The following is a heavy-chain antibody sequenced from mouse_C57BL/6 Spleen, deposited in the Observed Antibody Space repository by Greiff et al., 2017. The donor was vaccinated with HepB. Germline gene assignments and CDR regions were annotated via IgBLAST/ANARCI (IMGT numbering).Heavy chain of an antibody. CDR2: IYPGDGDT. V-gene: IGHV1-82*01. CDR1: GYAFSSSW. J-gene: IGHJ2*01. D-gene: IGHD1-2*01. Sequence: VQLQQSGPELVKPGASVKISCKASGYAFSSSWMNWVKQRPGKGLEWIGRIYPGDGDTNYNGKFKGKATLTADKSSSTAYMQLSSLTSEDSAVYFCARGGLRLVCDYWGQGTTLTVSS. CDR3: ARGGLRLVCDY.